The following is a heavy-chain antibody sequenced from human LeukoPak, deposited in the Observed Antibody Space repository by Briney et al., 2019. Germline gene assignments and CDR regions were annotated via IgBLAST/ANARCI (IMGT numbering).Heavy chain of an antibody. CDR3: ARMTTGHDY. J-gene: IGHJ4*02. CDR1: GTSFSSYY. V-gene: IGHV4-34*01. D-gene: IGHD4-17*01. Sequence: KPSETLSLTCGVSGTSFSSYYWSWIRQTPGKGLEWIGEVNHSGYTNMNPSLKSRVTISVDASKNQFSLRMNTVTAADTAVYFCARMTTGHDYWGQGTLATVSS. CDR2: VNHSGYT.